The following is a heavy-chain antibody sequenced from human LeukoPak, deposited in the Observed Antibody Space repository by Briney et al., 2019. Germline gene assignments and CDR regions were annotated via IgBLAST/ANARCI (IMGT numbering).Heavy chain of an antibody. Sequence: PGGSLRLSCAASGFTFSSYSMNWVRQAPGKGLEWVSYIRSISSTIYYADSVKGRCTISRDNAKNSLYLQMNSLRDEDTAVYYCARTGYSSSSGWAYYYYYYMDVWGKGTTVTVSS. CDR2: IRSISSTI. J-gene: IGHJ6*03. CDR1: GFTFSSYS. D-gene: IGHD6-6*01. CDR3: ARTGYSSSSGWAYYYYYYMDV. V-gene: IGHV3-48*02.